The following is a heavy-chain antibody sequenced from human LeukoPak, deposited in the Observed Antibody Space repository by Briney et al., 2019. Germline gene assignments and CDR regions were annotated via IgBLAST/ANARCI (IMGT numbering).Heavy chain of an antibody. CDR1: GFTFSDYY. D-gene: IGHD3-16*02. CDR2: IVPSGTIM. CDR3: AKLMITFGGVVAERFDY. V-gene: IGHV3-11*01. J-gene: IGHJ4*02. Sequence: PGGSLRLSCAASGFTFSDYYMNWVRQAPGKGLEWISYIVPSGTIMKYADSVRGRFTISRDNAKNSLYLQMNSLRAEDTAVYYCAKLMITFGGVVAERFDYWGQGTLVTVSS.